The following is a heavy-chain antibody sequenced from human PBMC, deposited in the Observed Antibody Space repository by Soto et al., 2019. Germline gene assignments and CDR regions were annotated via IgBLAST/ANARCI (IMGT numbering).Heavy chain of an antibody. CDR3: ARDSSGWYYFDY. V-gene: IGHV4-4*07. Sequence: SETLSLTCTVSGGSISSYYWSWIRQPAGKGLEWIGRIYTSGSTNYNPSRKSRFTMSVDTSKNQFSLKLSSVTAADTDVYYCARDSSGWYYFDYWGQGTLVTVSS. CDR1: GGSISSYY. CDR2: IYTSGST. J-gene: IGHJ4*02. D-gene: IGHD6-19*01.